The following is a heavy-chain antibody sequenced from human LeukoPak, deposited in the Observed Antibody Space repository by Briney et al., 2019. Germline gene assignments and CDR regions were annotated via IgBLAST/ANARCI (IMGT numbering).Heavy chain of an antibody. CDR2: ISSGSSTI. CDR1: KFTFSSYS. J-gene: IGHJ3*01. D-gene: IGHD6-6*01. Sequence: GGSLRLSCAASKFTFSSYSMNWVRQAPGKGLEWLSYISSGSSTIYYADSVKGRFTISRDNAENSLYLQMNSLRAEDTTVYYCARSSYSSSSSVWGQGTMVTVSS. V-gene: IGHV3-48*01. CDR3: ARSSYSSSSSV.